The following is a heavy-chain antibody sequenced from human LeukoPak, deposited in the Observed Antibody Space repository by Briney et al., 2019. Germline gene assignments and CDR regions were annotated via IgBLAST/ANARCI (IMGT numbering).Heavy chain of an antibody. CDR1: GYTFTGYY. J-gene: IGHJ4*02. CDR2: INPNSGGT. CDR3: ARFSAHEEYYFDY. Sequence: ASVKVSCKASGYTFTGYYMHWVRQAPGQGLEWMGWINPNSGGTNYAQKFQGRVTMTRDTSISTAYMELSRLRSDDTAVYYCARFSAHEEYYFDYWGQGTLVTVSS. V-gene: IGHV1-2*02.